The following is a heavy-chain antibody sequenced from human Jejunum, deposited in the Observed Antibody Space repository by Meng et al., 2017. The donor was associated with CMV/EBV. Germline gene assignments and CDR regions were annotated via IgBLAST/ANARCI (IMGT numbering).Heavy chain of an antibody. V-gene: IGHV3-66*02. D-gene: IGHD3-10*01. Sequence: AASRFPVSSRHISWVRQARGKGMEWFSVIDSGGRTYYTDYVKGRFTIFRESSKNMLYLQMSSLRPEDTAVYYCAREDYYGSGSLDYWGQGTLVTVSS. CDR2: IDSGGRT. CDR3: AREDYYGSGSLDY. CDR1: RFPVSSRH. J-gene: IGHJ4*02.